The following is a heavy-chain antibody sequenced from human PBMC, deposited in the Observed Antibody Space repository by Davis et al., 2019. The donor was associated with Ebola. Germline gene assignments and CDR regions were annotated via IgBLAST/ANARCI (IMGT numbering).Heavy chain of an antibody. CDR3: ARRVYGDYYYYYGMDV. J-gene: IGHJ6*02. D-gene: IGHD4-17*01. CDR2: IDPSDSYT. V-gene: IGHV5-10-1*01. Sequence: GESLKISCKGSGYSFTSYWISWVRQMPGKGLEWMGRIDPSDSYTNYSPSFQGHVTISADKSISTAYLQWSSLKASDTAMYYCARRVYGDYYYYYGMDVWGQGTTVTVSS. CDR1: GYSFTSYW.